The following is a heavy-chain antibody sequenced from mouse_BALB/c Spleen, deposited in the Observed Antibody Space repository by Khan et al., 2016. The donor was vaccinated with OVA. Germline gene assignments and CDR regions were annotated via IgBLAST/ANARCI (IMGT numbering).Heavy chain of an antibody. Sequence: QIQLVQSGPELKKPRETVKISCKASGYTFTDYSMHWVKQAPGKGLKWMGWINTETGEPTYADDFKGRFAFSLETYASTAYLQINNLKNEDTATYCCARDRYDYFDYWGQGTTLTVSS. J-gene: IGHJ2*01. V-gene: IGHV9-2-1*01. CDR1: GYTFTDYS. D-gene: IGHD2-14*01. CDR2: INTETGEP. CDR3: ARDRYDYFDY.